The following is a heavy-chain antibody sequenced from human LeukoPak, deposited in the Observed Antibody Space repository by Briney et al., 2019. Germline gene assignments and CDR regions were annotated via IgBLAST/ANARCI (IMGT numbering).Heavy chain of an antibody. CDR1: GFTFSSYA. Sequence: GGSLRLSCAASGFTFSSYAMSWVRQAPGKGLGGVSAIRGSGGSTYYADSVKGRFTISRDNSKNTLYLQMNSLRAEDTAVYYCAKVGYYDSSGSLGYWGQGTLVTVSS. CDR2: IRGSGGST. J-gene: IGHJ4*02. CDR3: AKVGYYDSSGSLGY. D-gene: IGHD3-22*01. V-gene: IGHV3-23*01.